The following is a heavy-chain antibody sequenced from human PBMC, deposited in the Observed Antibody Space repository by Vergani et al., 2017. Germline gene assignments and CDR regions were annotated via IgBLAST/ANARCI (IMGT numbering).Heavy chain of an antibody. J-gene: IGHJ5*02. CDR3: ARDGSITIFGVVTGGFDP. D-gene: IGHD3-3*01. V-gene: IGHV3-33*01. CDR1: GFTFSSYG. CDR2: IWYDGSNK. Sequence: QVQLVESGGGVVQPGRSLRLSCAASGFTFSSYGMHWVRQAPGKGLEWVAVIWYDGSNKYYADSVKGRFTISRDNSKNTLYLQMNSLRAEDTAVYYCARDGSITIFGVVTGGFDPWGQGTLVTVSS.